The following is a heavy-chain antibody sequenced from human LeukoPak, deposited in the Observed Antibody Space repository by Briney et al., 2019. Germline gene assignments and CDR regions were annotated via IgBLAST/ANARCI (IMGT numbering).Heavy chain of an antibody. J-gene: IGHJ4*02. CDR1: GGSISSIGYY. CDR3: ARHVQITVSAQTRLDF. Sequence: SETLSLTCTVSGGSISSIGYYWGWIRRPPRKGLEWIGTIYYSGSTYYNPSLKSRVTISVDTSKNQFSLKVSSVTAADTAIYYCARHVQITVSAQTRLDFWGQGTLVTVSS. CDR2: IYYSGST. V-gene: IGHV4-39*01. D-gene: IGHD4-17*01.